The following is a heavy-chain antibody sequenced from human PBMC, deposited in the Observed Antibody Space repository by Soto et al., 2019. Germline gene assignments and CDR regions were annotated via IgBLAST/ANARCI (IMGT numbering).Heavy chain of an antibody. J-gene: IGHJ3*02. CDR1: GFTFSSYS. Sequence: EVQLVESGGGLVKPGGSLRLSCAASGFTFSSYSMNWVRQAPGKGLEWVSSISSRSSYIYYADSVKGRFTISRDNAKNSLYLQMNSLRAEYTAVYYCASPSELYDSSGYYWRGAFDIWGQGTMVTVSS. CDR3: ASPSELYDSSGYYWRGAFDI. D-gene: IGHD3-22*01. V-gene: IGHV3-21*01. CDR2: ISSRSSYI.